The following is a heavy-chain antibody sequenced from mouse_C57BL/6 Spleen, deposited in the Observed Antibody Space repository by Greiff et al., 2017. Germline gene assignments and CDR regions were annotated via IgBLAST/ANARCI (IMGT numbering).Heavy chain of an antibody. CDR3: ARIPSITTVFDY. V-gene: IGHV3-6*01. Sequence: EVQLQQSGPGLVKPSQSLSLTCSVTGYSITSGYYWNWIRQFPGNKLEWMGYISYDGSNNYNPSLKNRISITRDTSKNQFFLKLNSVTTEDTATYYCARIPSITTVFDYWGQGTTLTVSS. CDR2: ISYDGSN. D-gene: IGHD1-1*01. J-gene: IGHJ2*01. CDR1: GYSITSGYY.